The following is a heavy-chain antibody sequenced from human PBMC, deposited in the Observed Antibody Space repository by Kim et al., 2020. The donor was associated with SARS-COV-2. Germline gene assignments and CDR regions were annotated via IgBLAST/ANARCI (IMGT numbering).Heavy chain of an antibody. CDR1: GFTFSTYW. D-gene: IGHD4-17*01. CDR2: INQGGTEK. J-gene: IGHJ4*02. Sequence: GGSLRLSCAASGFTFSTYWMTWVRQAPGKGLEWVANINQGGTEKYYADSVKGRFTISRDNAKNSLYLDVNSLRVEDTAVYYCASTHYRDYVWGQGTLVTVSS. V-gene: IGHV3-7*01. CDR3: ASTHYRDYV.